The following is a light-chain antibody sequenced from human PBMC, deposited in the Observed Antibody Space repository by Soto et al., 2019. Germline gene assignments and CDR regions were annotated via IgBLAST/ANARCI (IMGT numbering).Light chain of an antibody. Sequence: DVVLTQSPLSLPVTLGQPASISCRSSQSLVYSDGNTYLNWFQQRPGQSPRRLIYKVSNRDSGVPDRFSGSGYATDFTLKISRVEADDVGVYYCMQGTNWRTLGQGTKVEIK. CDR3: MQGTNWRT. CDR1: QSLVYSDGNTY. CDR2: KVS. J-gene: IGKJ1*01. V-gene: IGKV2-30*01.